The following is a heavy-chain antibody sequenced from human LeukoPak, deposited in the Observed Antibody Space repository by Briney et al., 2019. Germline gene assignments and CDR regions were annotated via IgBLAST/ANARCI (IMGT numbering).Heavy chain of an antibody. D-gene: IGHD3-10*02. J-gene: IGHJ6*04. CDR1: GFTFSSYE. V-gene: IGHV3-48*03. CDR3: AELSITMIGGV. Sequence: GGSLRLSCAASGFTFSSYEMNWVRQAPGKGLESLSYISSSGSTIYYADSVKGRFTISRDNDKNSLYLQMDSLRAEDTAVYYWAELSITMIGGVWGKGTTVTISS. CDR2: ISSSGSTI.